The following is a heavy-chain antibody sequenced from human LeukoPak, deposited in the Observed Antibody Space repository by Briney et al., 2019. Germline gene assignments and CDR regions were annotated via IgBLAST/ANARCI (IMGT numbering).Heavy chain of an antibody. CDR1: GGPLRRYH. Sequence: PSETLSLTCTVSGGPLRRYHWSWPRHPPGKALEWIGYVFHTGDTNYTPSLKSRGTISADTSKNQFSLKISSVSAADTAVYYCAGHPFSRPFEYWGQGTLVTVSS. J-gene: IGHJ4*02. CDR3: AGHPFSRPFEY. V-gene: IGHV4-59*08. CDR2: VFHTGDT. D-gene: IGHD6-6*01.